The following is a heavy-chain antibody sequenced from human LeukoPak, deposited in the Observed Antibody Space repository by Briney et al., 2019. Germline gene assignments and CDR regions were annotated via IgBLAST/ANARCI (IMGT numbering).Heavy chain of an antibody. CDR3: ARDRGYCSGGSCQYFDY. CDR2: INPNSGGT. Sequence: GASVKVSCKASGYTFSGYYMHWVRQAPGQGLEWMGWINPNSGGTNYAQKFQGRVTMTRDTSISTAYMELSRLRSDDTAVYYCARDRGYCSGGSCQYFDYWGQGTLATVSS. CDR1: GYTFSGYY. V-gene: IGHV1-2*02. D-gene: IGHD2-15*01. J-gene: IGHJ4*02.